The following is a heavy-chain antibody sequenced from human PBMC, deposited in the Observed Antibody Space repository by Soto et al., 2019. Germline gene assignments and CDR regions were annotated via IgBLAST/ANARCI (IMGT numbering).Heavy chain of an antibody. V-gene: IGHV1-69*06. Sequence: SVKVSCKVSGSRFSNYVISWVRQAPGHGLEWLGRIIPIFNSTKYAQNFQGRVTITADKSTSTASLELSSLRSDDTAVYYCAGEGRGKKAGYNGLVSLGYWGQGTLVTVSS. CDR3: AGEGRGKKAGYNGLVSLGY. CDR2: IIPIFNST. J-gene: IGHJ4*02. CDR1: GSRFSNYV. D-gene: IGHD2-2*02.